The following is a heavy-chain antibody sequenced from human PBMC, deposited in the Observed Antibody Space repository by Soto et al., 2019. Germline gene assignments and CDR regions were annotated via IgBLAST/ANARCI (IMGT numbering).Heavy chain of an antibody. D-gene: IGHD1-1*01. Sequence: QVRLQEWGPGLVKPSQTLSLKCSVSGGSITTGGRYWSWIRQLPGHGLEWIGDIYYSGKTYYNASLKSRVTISVEAAKNQFSLKLSYVTAADTAVYYCAQALVFTGGDGFDIWGQGRLVTVSS. CDR1: GGSITTGGRY. J-gene: IGHJ3*02. CDR3: AQALVFTGGDGFDI. V-gene: IGHV4-31*02. CDR2: IYYSGKT.